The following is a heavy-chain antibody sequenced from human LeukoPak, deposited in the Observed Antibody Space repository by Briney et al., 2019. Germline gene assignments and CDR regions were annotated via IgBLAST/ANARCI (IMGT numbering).Heavy chain of an antibody. CDR3: AKDGGPYSSFYYFDY. Sequence: GGSLRLSCAASGFTFSSYSMNWVRQAPGKGLEWVSSISSSSSYIYYADSVKGRFTISRDNAKNSLYLQMNSLRAEDTAVYYCAKDGGPYSSFYYFDYWGQGTLVTVSS. V-gene: IGHV3-21*01. J-gene: IGHJ4*02. CDR1: GFTFSSYS. D-gene: IGHD6-19*01. CDR2: ISSSSSYI.